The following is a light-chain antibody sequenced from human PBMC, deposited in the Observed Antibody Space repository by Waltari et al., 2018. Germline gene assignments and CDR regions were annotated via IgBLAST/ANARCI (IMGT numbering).Light chain of an antibody. V-gene: IGLV2-14*01. CDR3: TSYITTRGDWV. Sequence: QSALTQPASVSGSPGQSITISCTGTSSDVGGHNLVSLHQQHPGKAPKLIIYEVTNRPSGVSNRFSGSKSGNTASLTISGLQAEDEADYYCTSYITTRGDWVFGGGTKLTVL. CDR1: SSDVGGHNL. J-gene: IGLJ3*02. CDR2: EVT.